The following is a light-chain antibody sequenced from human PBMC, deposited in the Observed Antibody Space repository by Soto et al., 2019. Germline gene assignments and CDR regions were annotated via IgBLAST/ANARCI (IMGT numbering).Light chain of an antibody. J-gene: IGLJ1*01. CDR1: SSDVGGYNY. CDR3: CSYAASNTFV. Sequence: QSVLTQPRSVSGSPGQSVTISCTGTSSDVGGYNYVSWYQQYSGKAPKVMIYDVSKRPSGVPDRFSGSKSGNTASLTISGLQAEDEADYYGCSYAASNTFVFGTGTKLTVL. V-gene: IGLV2-11*01. CDR2: DVS.